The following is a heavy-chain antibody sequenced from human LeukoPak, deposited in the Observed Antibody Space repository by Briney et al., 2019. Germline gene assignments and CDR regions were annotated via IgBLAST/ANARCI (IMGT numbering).Heavy chain of an antibody. Sequence: GGSLRLSCAAPGLSFSGYGMHWVRQAPGKGLEWVSYISSSGSTIYYADSVKGRFTLSRDNAKISLYLQINSLRAEDTAVYYCARTQLLGDYLWSDAFDIWGQGTMVTVSS. CDR2: ISSSGSTI. CDR3: ARTQLLGDYLWSDAFDI. J-gene: IGHJ3*02. CDR1: GLSFSGYG. V-gene: IGHV3-48*03. D-gene: IGHD4-17*01.